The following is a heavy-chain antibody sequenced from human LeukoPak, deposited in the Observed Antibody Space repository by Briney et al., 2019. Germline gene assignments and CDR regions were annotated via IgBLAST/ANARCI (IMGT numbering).Heavy chain of an antibody. CDR2: IIPIFGTA. V-gene: IGHV1-69*05. J-gene: IGHJ5*02. CDR3: ASAPRGSYNWFDP. CDR1: GGTFSSYA. Sequence: SVKVSCKASGGTFSSYAISWVRQAPGQGLEWMGGIIPIFGTANYAQKFQDRVTITTDESTSTAYMELSSLRSEDTAVYYCASAPRGSYNWFDPWGQGTLVTVSS.